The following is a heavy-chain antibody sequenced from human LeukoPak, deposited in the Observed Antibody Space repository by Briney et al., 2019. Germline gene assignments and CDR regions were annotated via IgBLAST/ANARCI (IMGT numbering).Heavy chain of an antibody. D-gene: IGHD6-13*01. CDR2: INHSGST. Sequence: SETLSLTCAVYGGSFSGYYWSWIRQPPGKGLEWIGEINHSGSTNYNPSLKSRVTISVDTSKNQFSLKLSTVTAADTAVYYCARTRTAAAANPIDYWGQGTLVTVSS. J-gene: IGHJ4*02. V-gene: IGHV4-34*01. CDR3: ARTRTAAAANPIDY. CDR1: GGSFSGYY.